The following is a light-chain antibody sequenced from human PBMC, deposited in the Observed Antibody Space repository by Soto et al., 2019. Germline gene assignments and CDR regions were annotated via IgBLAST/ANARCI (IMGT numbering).Light chain of an antibody. CDR3: QQYGSSLIT. CDR1: QSVSSSY. Sequence: ELVLTQSPGTLSLSPGERATLSCRASQSVSSSYLAWYQQKPGQAPRLLIHGTSNRATGIPDRFSGSGSGTDFTLTISRLEPEDFAVYYCQQYGSSLITFGQGTKVDIK. CDR2: GTS. J-gene: IGKJ1*01. V-gene: IGKV3-20*01.